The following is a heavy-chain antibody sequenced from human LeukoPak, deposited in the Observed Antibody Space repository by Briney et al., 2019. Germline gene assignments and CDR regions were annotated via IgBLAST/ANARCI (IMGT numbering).Heavy chain of an antibody. CDR1: GFTFSNFA. V-gene: IGHV3-30*14. D-gene: IGHD4/OR15-4a*01. Sequence: GGSLRLSCAASGFTFSNFAMHWVRQAPGKGLEWVAIISYDGSNKYYADSVKGRFTISRDNSKNTLYLQMNSLRAEDTAVYYCARRAGAYSHPYDYWGQETLVTVSS. CDR2: ISYDGSNK. J-gene: IGHJ4*02. CDR3: ARRAGAYSHPYDY.